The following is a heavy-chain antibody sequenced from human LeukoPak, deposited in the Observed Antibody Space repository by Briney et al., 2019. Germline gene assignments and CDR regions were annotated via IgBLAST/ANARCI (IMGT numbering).Heavy chain of an antibody. CDR3: TREEVRAPLDN. Sequence: GGSLRLSCAASGFTFSTYGMHWVRQAPGKGLEWVALIYYDGRNKYYADSVKGRFTVSRDNSKNTLYLQMNILRAEDTGIYYCTREEVRAPLDNWGQGTLVTVSS. J-gene: IGHJ4*02. V-gene: IGHV3-33*01. CDR2: IYYDGRNK. D-gene: IGHD3-10*01. CDR1: GFTFSTYG.